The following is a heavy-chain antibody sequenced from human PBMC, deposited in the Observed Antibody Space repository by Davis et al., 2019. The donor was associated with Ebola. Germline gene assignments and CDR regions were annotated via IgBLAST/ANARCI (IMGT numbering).Heavy chain of an antibody. J-gene: IGHJ6*02. Sequence: GGSLRLSCAASGFTFSSYGMHWVRQAPGKGLEWVSSISSSSSYIYYADSVKGRFTISRDNSKNTLYLQMTSLRAEDTAVYYCARDFWATIFGVVTEYPYLYYYYGMDVWGQGTTVTVSS. CDR3: ARDFWATIFGVVTEYPYLYYYYGMDV. V-gene: IGHV3-21*01. CDR2: ISSSSSYI. D-gene: IGHD3-3*01. CDR1: GFTFSSYG.